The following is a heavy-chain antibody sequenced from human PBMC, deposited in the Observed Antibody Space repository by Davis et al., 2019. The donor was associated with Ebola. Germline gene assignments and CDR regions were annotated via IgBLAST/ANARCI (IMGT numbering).Heavy chain of an antibody. CDR1: GFTSSSYA. D-gene: IGHD1-26*01. CDR3: ARESGSHDY. J-gene: IGHJ4*02. CDR2: ISSDGSQ. Sequence: PGGSLRLSCAASGFTSSSYAMHWVRQAPGKGPEWVAVISSDGSQDYADSVKGRFTISRDNAKNTLYLQMNSLRVEDTAIYYCARESGSHDYWGQGTLVTVSS. V-gene: IGHV3-30*04.